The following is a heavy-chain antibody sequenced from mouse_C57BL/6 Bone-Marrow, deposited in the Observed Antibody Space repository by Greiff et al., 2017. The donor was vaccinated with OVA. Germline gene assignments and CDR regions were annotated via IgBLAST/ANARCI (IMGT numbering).Heavy chain of an antibody. D-gene: IGHD4-1*01. V-gene: IGHV5-6*02. CDR1: GFTFSSYG. CDR2: ICSGGSYT. CDR3: ASNWDLSY. Sequence: EVKVEESGGDLVKPGGSLKLSCAASGFTFSSYGMYWVRQTPDKRLEWVAIICSGGSYTYYADSVKGRFTISRDKAKNTLYLQKSSLKSEYTAMYYCASNWDLSYWGQGTLVTVSA. J-gene: IGHJ3*01.